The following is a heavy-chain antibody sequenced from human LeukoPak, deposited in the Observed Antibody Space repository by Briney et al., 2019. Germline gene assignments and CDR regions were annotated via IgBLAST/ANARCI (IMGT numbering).Heavy chain of an antibody. CDR2: ITNSGTTI. Sequence: PGGSLRLSCAASGFTFSSYWMSWVRQAPGKGLEWVSYITNSGTTIYYADSVKGRFTISRDNAKNSLYLQMNSLRAEDTALYYCAKGIGYYYGSGSYSDYWGQGTLVTVSS. J-gene: IGHJ4*02. D-gene: IGHD3-10*01. CDR3: AKGIGYYYGSGSYSDY. CDR1: GFTFSSYW. V-gene: IGHV3-48*04.